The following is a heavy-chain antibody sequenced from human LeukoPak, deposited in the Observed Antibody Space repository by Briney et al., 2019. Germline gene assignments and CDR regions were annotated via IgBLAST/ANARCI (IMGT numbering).Heavy chain of an antibody. CDR3: ARGLGYCSGGSCYPSCFDY. V-gene: IGHV3-48*02. CDR2: ISSSISI. D-gene: IGHD2-15*01. CDR1: GFTFSNYG. Sequence: GGSLRLSCAASGFTFSNYGMNWVRQAPGKGLEWASYISSSISIYYTDSVKGRFTISRDNAKNSLYLQMNSLRDGDTAVYYCARGLGYCSGGSCYPSCFDYWGQGTLVTVSS. J-gene: IGHJ4*02.